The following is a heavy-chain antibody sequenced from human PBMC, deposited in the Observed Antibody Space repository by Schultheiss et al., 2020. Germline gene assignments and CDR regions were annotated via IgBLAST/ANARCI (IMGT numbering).Heavy chain of an antibody. J-gene: IGHJ6*02. D-gene: IGHD4-17*01. CDR3: ARDRGYGDYFYYYYGMDV. CDR2: ISGSGGST. Sequence: GGSLRLSCAASGFTFDDYGMSWVRQAPGKGLEWVSAISGSGGSTYYADSVKGRFTISRDNAKNTLYLQMNSLRAEDTAVYYCARDRGYGDYFYYYYGMDVWGQGTTGTVSS. CDR1: GFTFDDYG. V-gene: IGHV3-23*01.